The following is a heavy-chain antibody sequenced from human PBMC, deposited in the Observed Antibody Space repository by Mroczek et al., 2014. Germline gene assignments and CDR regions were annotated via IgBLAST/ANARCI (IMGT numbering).Heavy chain of an antibody. Sequence: QVQLQESGRRTVEAFGDPVPHLRCLWWVLQWLLLELDPPAPRKGLEWIGEINHSGSTNYNPSLKSRVTISVDTSKNQFSLKLSSVTAADTAVYYCARARTHSSGAVHPSLVSIDIWGQGTMVTVSS. CDR2: INHSGST. J-gene: IGHJ3*02. V-gene: IGHV4-34*01. CDR3: ARARTHSSGAVHPSLVSIDI. CDR1: WVLQWLL. D-gene: IGHD6-19*01.